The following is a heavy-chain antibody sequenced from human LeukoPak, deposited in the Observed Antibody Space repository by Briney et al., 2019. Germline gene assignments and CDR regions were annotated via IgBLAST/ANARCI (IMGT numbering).Heavy chain of an antibody. CDR1: GITLSNYG. CDR3: AKRGVVIRVILVGFHKEAYYFDS. J-gene: IGHJ4*02. V-gene: IGHV3-23*01. CDR2: ISDSGGRT. Sequence: GGSLRLSCAVSGITLSNYGMGWVRQAPGKGLEWVAGISDSGGRTNYADSVKGRFTISRDNPKNTLYLQMNSLRAEDTAVYFCAKRGVVIRVILVGFHKEAYYFDSWGQGALVTVSS. D-gene: IGHD3-22*01.